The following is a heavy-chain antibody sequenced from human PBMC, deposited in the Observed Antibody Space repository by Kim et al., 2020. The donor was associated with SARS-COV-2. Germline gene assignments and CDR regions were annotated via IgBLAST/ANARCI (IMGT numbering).Heavy chain of an antibody. J-gene: IGHJ4*02. D-gene: IGHD6-19*01. V-gene: IGHV3-30*01. Sequence: ADSVEGRFTISRDNSKNTLYVQMNSLRGEDTAVYYCARVPIYSSGWDIDYWGQGTLVTVSS. CDR3: ARVPIYSSGWDIDY.